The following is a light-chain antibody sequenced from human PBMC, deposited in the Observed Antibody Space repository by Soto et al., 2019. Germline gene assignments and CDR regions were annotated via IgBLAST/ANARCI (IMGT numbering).Light chain of an antibody. J-gene: IGKJ5*01. CDR1: QSVSSSY. CDR2: DAS. V-gene: IGKV3D-20*02. CDR3: QQRSNWPPIT. Sequence: VCTHSPGTLSLSPGERATLSFMSIQSVSSSYLAWYQEKPGQAPRLLIYDASNRATGIPARFSGSGSGTDFTLTISSLEPEDFAVYYCQQRSNWPPITFGPGTRLEIK.